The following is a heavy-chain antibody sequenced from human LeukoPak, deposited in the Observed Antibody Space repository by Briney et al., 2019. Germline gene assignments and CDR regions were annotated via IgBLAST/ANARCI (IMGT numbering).Heavy chain of an antibody. CDR3: VRDVGAVRGEVYFDY. Sequence: PGGSLRLSCAASGFTFSTFAMHWVRLSPGKGLEWVSSITGSGPYMLYADSVKHRFTISRDNTKNLLYLEMNSLRAEATAMYFCVRDVGAVRGEVYFDYWGQGTLVTVSS. J-gene: IGHJ4*02. D-gene: IGHD3-10*01. CDR1: GFTFSTFA. V-gene: IGHV3-21*06. CDR2: ITGSGPYM.